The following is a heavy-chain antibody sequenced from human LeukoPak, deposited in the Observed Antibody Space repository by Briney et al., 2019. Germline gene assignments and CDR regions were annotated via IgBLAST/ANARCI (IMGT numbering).Heavy chain of an antibody. CDR1: GYTFTSYD. Sequence: ASVNVSCKASGYTFTSYDINWLRQATGQGLEWMGWMNPNSGNTGYAQKFQGRVTMTSNASKSTAYMELTSLRAEDTAVYYCARGTFDSSGYYCAYWGQGTLVTVSS. V-gene: IGHV1-8*01. CDR3: ARGTFDSSGYYCAY. J-gene: IGHJ4*02. CDR2: MNPNSGNT. D-gene: IGHD3-22*01.